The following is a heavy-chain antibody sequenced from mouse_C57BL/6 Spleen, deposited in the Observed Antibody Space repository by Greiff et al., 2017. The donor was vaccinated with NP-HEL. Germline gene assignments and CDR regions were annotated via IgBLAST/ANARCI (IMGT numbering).Heavy chain of an antibody. CDR2: IYPGDGDT. V-gene: IGHV1-82*01. Sequence: QVQLQQSGPELVKPGASVKISCKASGYAFSSSWMNWVKQRPGKGLEWIGRIYPGDGDTNYNGKFKGKATLTADKSSSTAYMQLSSLTSEDSAVYFCASSRGSYVWYFDVWGTGTTVTVSS. CDR1: GYAFSSSW. D-gene: IGHD1-1*02. J-gene: IGHJ1*03. CDR3: ASSRGSYVWYFDV.